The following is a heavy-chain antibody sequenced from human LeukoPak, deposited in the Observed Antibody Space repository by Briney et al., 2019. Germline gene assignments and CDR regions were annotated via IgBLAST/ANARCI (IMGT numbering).Heavy chain of an antibody. D-gene: IGHD3-10*01. V-gene: IGHV3-53*01. J-gene: IGHJ4*02. CDR2: IYSGGDT. Sequence: GGSLRLSCAASGFTVSSNYMGWVRQAPGKGLEWVSVIYSGGDTYYADSVKGRFTISRDNSENTLHLQMNSLRAEDTAVYYCAKAPMIRGLITPSDSYYFDYWGQGTLVTVSS. CDR3: AKAPMIRGLITPSDSYYFDY. CDR1: GFTVSSNY.